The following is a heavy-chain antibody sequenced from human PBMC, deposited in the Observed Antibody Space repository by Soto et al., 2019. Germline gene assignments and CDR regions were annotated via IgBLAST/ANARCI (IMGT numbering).Heavy chain of an antibody. CDR1: GFTFSSYA. CDR3: AKTPYIWGSYRQFVGAFDI. D-gene: IGHD3-16*02. V-gene: IGHV3-23*01. J-gene: IGHJ3*02. CDR2: ISGSGGST. Sequence: GGSLRLSCAASGFTFSSYAMSWVRQAPGKGLEWVSAISGSGGSTYYADSVKGRFTISRDNSKNTLYLQMNSLRAEDTAVYYCAKTPYIWGSYRQFVGAFDIWGQGTMVTVSS.